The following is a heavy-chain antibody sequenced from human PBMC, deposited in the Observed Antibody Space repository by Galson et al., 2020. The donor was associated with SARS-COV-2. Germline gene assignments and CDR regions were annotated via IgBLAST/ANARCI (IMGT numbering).Heavy chain of an antibody. CDR2: ISISGSYT. CDR1: GFTFSDYY. D-gene: IGHD3-22*01. CDR3: ARTGDRGYYDTTTYFAYNWFDP. J-gene: IGHJ5*02. V-gene: IGHV3-11*03. Sequence: GGSLRLSCAASGFTFSDYYMNWIRQAPGKGLEWVSSISISGSYTNYADSVKGRFTIFRDNTKNSMYLQMNSLRADDTAVYYCARTGDRGYYDTTTYFAYNWFDPWGQGTLVTVSS.